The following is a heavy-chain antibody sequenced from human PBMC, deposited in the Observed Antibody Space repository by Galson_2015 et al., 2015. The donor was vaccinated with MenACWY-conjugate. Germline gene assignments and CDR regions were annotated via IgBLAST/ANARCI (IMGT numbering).Heavy chain of an antibody. CDR3: ARLGGNYRTTSHFDY. J-gene: IGHJ4*02. CDR1: GFTFSTYW. CDR2: INSDGRST. D-gene: IGHD1-26*01. V-gene: IGHV3-74*01. Sequence: LRLSCAASGFTFSTYWMHWVRQAPGKGLVWVSRINSDGRSTSYADSVKGRFTISRDNAKNTPYLQMNSLRAEDTAVYYCARLGGNYRTTSHFDYWGQGTLVTVSS.